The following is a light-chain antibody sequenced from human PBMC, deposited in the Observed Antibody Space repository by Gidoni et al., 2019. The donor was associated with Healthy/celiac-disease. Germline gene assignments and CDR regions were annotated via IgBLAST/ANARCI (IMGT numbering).Light chain of an antibody. CDR2: DAS. V-gene: IGKV1-33*01. J-gene: IGKJ4*01. CDR3: QQYDNLPLT. CDR1: QDIRNY. Sequence: DIQMTQSPSSLSASVGDRVTITCQASQDIRNYLNWYQQKPGKAPKLLIYDASNLETVVPSRFSGSGSGTDFTFTISSLQPEDIATYYCQQYDNLPLTFGGGTKVEIK.